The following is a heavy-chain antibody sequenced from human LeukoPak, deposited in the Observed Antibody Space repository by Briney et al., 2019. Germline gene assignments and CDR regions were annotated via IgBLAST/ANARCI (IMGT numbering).Heavy chain of an antibody. D-gene: IGHD1-26*01. CDR3: ARAISGGILHFDY. CDR1: GGSISSSNW. Sequence: SETLSLTCAVSGGSISSSNWWSWVRQPPGKGLEWIGEIYHSGSTNYNPSLKSRVTISVDKSKNRFSLKLSSVTAADTAVYYCARAISGGILHFDYWGQGTLVTVSS. V-gene: IGHV4-4*02. J-gene: IGHJ4*02. CDR2: IYHSGST.